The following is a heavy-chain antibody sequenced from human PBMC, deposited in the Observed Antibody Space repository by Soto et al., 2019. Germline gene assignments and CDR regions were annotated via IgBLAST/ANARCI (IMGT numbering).Heavy chain of an antibody. CDR1: GFSLSTSGVG. V-gene: IGHV2-5*02. D-gene: IGHD2-15*01. CDR2: IYWDDDK. Sequence: QITLKESGPTLVKPTQTLTLTCIFSGFSLSTSGVGVAWIRQPPGKALEWLSLIYWDDDKRYSPFLKSRLTITKDTSKNQVVLTMTNVDPVDTATYYCAHKGGRGAGMDVWGQGTTVTVSS. J-gene: IGHJ6*02. CDR3: AHKGGRGAGMDV.